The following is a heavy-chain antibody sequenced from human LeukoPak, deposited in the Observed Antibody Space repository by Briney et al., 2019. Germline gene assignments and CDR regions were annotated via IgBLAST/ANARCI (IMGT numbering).Heavy chain of an antibody. V-gene: IGHV3-7*01. CDR3: ARDGTAAGLYFDL. D-gene: IGHD6-13*01. CDR2: IRQDGSEK. Sequence: GGSLRLSCEVSGFTFTDYWMNWVRQAPGKGPEWVASIRQDGSEKTYVDSVKGRFTISRDNTKNSLSLQLNGLRTEDTAVYYCARDGTAAGLYFDLWGQGTLVTVSS. CDR1: GFTFTDYW. J-gene: IGHJ4*01.